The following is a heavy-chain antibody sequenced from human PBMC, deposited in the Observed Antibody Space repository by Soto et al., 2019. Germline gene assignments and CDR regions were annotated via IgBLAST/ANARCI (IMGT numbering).Heavy chain of an antibody. CDR1: GFTFSSYG. CDR3: ARDFRIAAEGTSFFPDY. V-gene: IGHV3-13*01. CDR2: IGTAGNT. D-gene: IGHD6-13*01. J-gene: IGHJ4*02. Sequence: PGGSLRLSCAASGFTFSSYGMHWVRQATGKGLEWVSAIGTAGNTFYPGSVKGRFTISRENAKNSLYLQMNSLRAGDTAVYYCARDFRIAAEGTSFFPDYWSQGTLVTVSS.